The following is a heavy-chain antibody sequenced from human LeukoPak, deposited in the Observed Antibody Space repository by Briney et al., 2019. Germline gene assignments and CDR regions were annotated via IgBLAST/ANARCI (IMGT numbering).Heavy chain of an antibody. Sequence: ASVKVSCKTSGYIFTDYYIHWVRQAPGQGLEWVGWIHPNSGGTKYAQSFQGRVTMTRDTSISTAYMEVSRLRSDDTAVYYCARDYYDSSGYPEYYFDYWGQGTLVTVSS. V-gene: IGHV1-2*02. CDR1: GYIFTDYY. D-gene: IGHD3-22*01. J-gene: IGHJ4*02. CDR3: ARDYYDSSGYPEYYFDY. CDR2: IHPNSGGT.